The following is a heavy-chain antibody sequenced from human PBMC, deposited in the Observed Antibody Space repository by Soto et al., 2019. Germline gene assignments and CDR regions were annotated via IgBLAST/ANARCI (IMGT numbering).Heavy chain of an antibody. D-gene: IGHD3-9*01. V-gene: IGHV1-69*13. Sequence: GPSVKVSCKASGGTFSSYAISWVRQAPGQGLEWMGGIIPIFGTANYAQKFQGRVTITADESTSTAYMELSSLRSEDTAVYYCARAVLRYFDWGYYYGMDVWGQGTTVTVSS. CDR1: GGTFSSYA. CDR2: IIPIFGTA. J-gene: IGHJ6*02. CDR3: ARAVLRYFDWGYYYGMDV.